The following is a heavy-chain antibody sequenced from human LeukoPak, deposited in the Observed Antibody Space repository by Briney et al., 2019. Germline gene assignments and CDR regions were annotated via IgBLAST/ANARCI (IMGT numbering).Heavy chain of an antibody. CDR1: GFTFSIDG. V-gene: IGHV3-21*01. Sequence: GGSLRLSCVGSGFTFSIDGMNWVRQAPGKGLEWVSSISPDSAFIPQADSVKGRFTISRDNAKNSLYPQMESLRVEDTAVYYCARTAVTPGSSDAFDIWGQGTMVTVSS. CDR2: ISPDSAFI. J-gene: IGHJ3*02. CDR3: ARTAVTPGSSDAFDI. D-gene: IGHD4-17*01.